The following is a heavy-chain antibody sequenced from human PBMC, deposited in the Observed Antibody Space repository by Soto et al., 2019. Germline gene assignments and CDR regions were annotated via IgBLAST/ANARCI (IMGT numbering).Heavy chain of an antibody. CDR3: TTGYGRDF. J-gene: IGHJ4*02. CDR2: IKKKSEGGPT. CDR1: GFTFSNAW. D-gene: IGHD2-15*01. V-gene: IGHV3-15*01. Sequence: GGSLRLSCAASGFTFSNAWMNWVRQAPGKGLEWVGLIKKKSEGGPTDDAVPVKGRFTISREDSKNTLFLQMNSLKIEDTGVYYCTTGYGRDFWGQGTLVTVSS.